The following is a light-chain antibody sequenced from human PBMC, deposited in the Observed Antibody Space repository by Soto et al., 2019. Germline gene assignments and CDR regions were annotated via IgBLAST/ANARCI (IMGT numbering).Light chain of an antibody. J-gene: IGKJ4*01. V-gene: IGKV1-39*01. Sequence: IQMTQSPSSLSASVGDRVTITCRASQSIANYLNWYQQKPGTAPKLLIGAASSLQSGVPTRLSGSGSGTDFTITISSLQPEDFATYYCQQRFSPPLTFGGGTKVDSK. CDR3: QQRFSPPLT. CDR2: AAS. CDR1: QSIANY.